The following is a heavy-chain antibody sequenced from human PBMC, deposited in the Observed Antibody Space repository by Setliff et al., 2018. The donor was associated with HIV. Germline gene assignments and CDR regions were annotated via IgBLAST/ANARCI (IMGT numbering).Heavy chain of an antibody. Sequence: KTSETLSLTCTVSGGSISSYYWSWIRLPPGKGLEWIGYIYTSGITNYNPSLKSRATMSVDTSKNQFSLKLSSVTAADTAVYYCARDYSGWYYFDCWGQGTLVTVSS. J-gene: IGHJ4*02. CDR3: ARDYSGWYYFDC. V-gene: IGHV4-4*08. CDR1: GGSISSYY. CDR2: IYTSGIT. D-gene: IGHD6-19*01.